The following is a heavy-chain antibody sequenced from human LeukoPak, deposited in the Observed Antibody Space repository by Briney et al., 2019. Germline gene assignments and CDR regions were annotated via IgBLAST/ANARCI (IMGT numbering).Heavy chain of an antibody. V-gene: IGHV3-53*01. CDR3: ARDRTGIAVAGPETVYYYYGMDV. CDR2: IYSGGST. D-gene: IGHD6-19*01. Sequence: RGSLRLSCAASGVTLSSNYISWVRQAPGKGLGWGSVIYSGGSTYYADSVKGRFTISRDNSKDTLYLQMNSLRAEDTAVYYCARDRTGIAVAGPETVYYYYGMDVWGQGTTVTVSS. CDR1: GVTLSSNY. J-gene: IGHJ6*02.